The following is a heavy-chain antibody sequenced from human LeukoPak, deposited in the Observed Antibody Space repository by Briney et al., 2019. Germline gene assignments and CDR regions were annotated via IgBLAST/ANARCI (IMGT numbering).Heavy chain of an antibody. V-gene: IGHV3-23*01. CDR1: GFTFSNYG. Sequence: PGGSLRLSCAASGFTFSNYGMSWVRQAPGKGLEWVSANSGSGGSTYYADSVKGRFIISRDNSKNTLYLQMNSLRAEDTAVYYCAKEGYSGYDVGTFDYWGQGTLVTVSS. J-gene: IGHJ4*02. CDR3: AKEGYSGYDVGTFDY. D-gene: IGHD5-12*01. CDR2: NSGSGGST.